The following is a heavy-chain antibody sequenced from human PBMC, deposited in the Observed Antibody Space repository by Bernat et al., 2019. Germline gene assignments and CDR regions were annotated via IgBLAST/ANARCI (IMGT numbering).Heavy chain of an antibody. CDR1: GYTFTSYY. V-gene: IGHV1-18*04. CDR2: INAGNGNT. Sequence: QVQLVQSGAEVKKPGASVKVSCKASGYTFTSYYMHWVRQAPGQGLEWMGWINAGNGNTNYAQKLQGRVTMTTDTSTSTAYMELRSLRSDDTAVYYCARGSKGATVTTGIDYWGQGTLVTVSS. J-gene: IGHJ4*02. CDR3: ARGSKGATVTTGIDY. D-gene: IGHD4-17*01.